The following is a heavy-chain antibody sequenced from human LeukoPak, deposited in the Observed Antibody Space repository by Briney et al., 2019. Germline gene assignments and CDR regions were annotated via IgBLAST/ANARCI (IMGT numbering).Heavy chain of an antibody. Sequence: PGGSLRLTCAASGFTFRSHSMNWVRQAPGKGLEWVSSISSSGSYIYYADSVKGRFTISRDNADNSLYLQMNSLRAEDTAVYYCARDLWFGAPYSFDIWGQGTMVTVSS. V-gene: IGHV3-21*01. CDR1: GFTFRSHS. J-gene: IGHJ3*02. CDR3: ARDLWFGAPYSFDI. CDR2: ISSSGSYI. D-gene: IGHD3-10*01.